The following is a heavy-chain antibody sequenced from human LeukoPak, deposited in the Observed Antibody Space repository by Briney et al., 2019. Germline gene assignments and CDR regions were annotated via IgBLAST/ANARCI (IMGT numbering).Heavy chain of an antibody. D-gene: IGHD2-2*02. CDR3: ATLGDRYCSSTSCYTGFDY. CDR2: IYYSGST. J-gene: IGHJ4*02. V-gene: IGHV4-59*01. CDR1: VGSISSYY. Sequence: PSETLSLTCTVSVGSISSYYWSWIRQPPGKGLEWIGYIYYSGSTNYNPSLKSRVTISVDTSKNQFSLKLSSVTAADTAVYYCATLGDRYCSSTSCYTGFDYWGQGTLVTVSS.